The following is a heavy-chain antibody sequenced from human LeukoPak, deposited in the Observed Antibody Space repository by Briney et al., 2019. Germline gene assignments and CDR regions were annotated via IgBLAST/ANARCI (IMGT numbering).Heavy chain of an antibody. D-gene: IGHD6-13*01. J-gene: IGHJ4*02. CDR2: INHSGST. Sequence: SGTLSLTCAVYGGSFSGYYWSWIRQPPGKGLEWIGEINHSGSTNYNPSLKSRVTISVDTSKNQFSLKLSSVTAADTAVYYCARGQGIAAAGTYQLDYWGQGTLVTVSS. CDR1: GGSFSGYY. V-gene: IGHV4-34*01. CDR3: ARGQGIAAAGTYQLDY.